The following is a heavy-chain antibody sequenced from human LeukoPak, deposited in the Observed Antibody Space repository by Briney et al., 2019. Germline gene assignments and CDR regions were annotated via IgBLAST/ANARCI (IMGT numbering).Heavy chain of an antibody. CDR1: GYTFTSYG. CDR2: VAPYTGNT. J-gene: IGHJ5*02. D-gene: IGHD3-22*01. V-gene: IGHV1-18*01. CDR3: ARGGYDSSESELRQYNWFDP. Sequence: ASVKVSCKASGYTFTSYGISWVRQAPGQGLEWMGWVAPYTGNTNYAQKLQGRVTMTTDTSTSTAYLELRSLRSDDTAVYYCARGGYDSSESELRQYNWFDPWGQGTLVTVSS.